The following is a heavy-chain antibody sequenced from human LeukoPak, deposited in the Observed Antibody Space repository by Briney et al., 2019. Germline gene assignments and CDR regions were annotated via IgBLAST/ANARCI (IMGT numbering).Heavy chain of an antibody. CDR1: GGTFSSYA. CDR2: IIPIFGTA. V-gene: IGHV1-69*05. Sequence: GGSLRLSCAASGGTFSSYAISWVRQAPGQGLEWMGGIIPIFGTANYAQKFQGRVTITTDESTSTAYMELSSLRSEDTAVYHCARGGYGCSSTSCYTEYFQHWGQGTLVTVSS. J-gene: IGHJ1*01. CDR3: ARGGYGCSSTSCYTEYFQH. D-gene: IGHD2-2*02.